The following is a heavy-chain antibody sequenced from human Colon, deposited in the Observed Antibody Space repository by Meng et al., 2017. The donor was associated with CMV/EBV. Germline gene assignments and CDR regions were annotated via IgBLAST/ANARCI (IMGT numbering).Heavy chain of an antibody. CDR1: GGSISRSSYY. V-gene: IGHV4-39*07. CDR3: AREGYYGSGSLAVDS. CDR2: IYYSGST. Sequence: SETLSLTCSVSGGSISRSSYYWDWIRQPPGKGLEWIGSIYYSGSTYYNPSLKSRVTISVDTSKNQFSLNLGSVTAPDTAVYYCAREGYYGSGSLAVDSWGQGTLVTVSS. J-gene: IGHJ4*02. D-gene: IGHD3-10*01.